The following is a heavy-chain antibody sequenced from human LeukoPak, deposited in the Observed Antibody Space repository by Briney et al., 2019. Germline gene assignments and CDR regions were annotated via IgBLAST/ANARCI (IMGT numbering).Heavy chain of an antibody. D-gene: IGHD2-2*01. J-gene: IGHJ5*02. CDR1: GFTFSSYA. Sequence: PGGSLRLSCAASGFTFSSYAMSWVRHAPGKGLEWVSSISGSGGSTYYADSVKGRFTISRDNSKHTLYLQMNSPRAEDTAVYYXAKSRYCSSTSCYRGWFDPWGQXTLVTV. CDR2: ISGSGGST. CDR3: AKSRYCSSTSCYRGWFDP. V-gene: IGHV3-23*01.